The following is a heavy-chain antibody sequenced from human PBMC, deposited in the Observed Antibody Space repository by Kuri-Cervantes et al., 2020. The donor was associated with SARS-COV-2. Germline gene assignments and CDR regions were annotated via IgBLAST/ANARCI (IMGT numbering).Heavy chain of an antibody. J-gene: IGHJ4*02. CDR2: ISAYNGNT. CDR1: GYTFTSYG. D-gene: IGHD2-2*02. CDR3: ATLFSVVPAATPHY. Sequence: ASVKVSCKASGYTFTSYGISWVRQAPGQGLEWMGWISAYNGNTNYAQKFQGRVTMTEDTSTDTAYMELSSLRSEDTAVYYCATLFSVVPAATPHYWGQGTLVTVSS. V-gene: IGHV1-18*01.